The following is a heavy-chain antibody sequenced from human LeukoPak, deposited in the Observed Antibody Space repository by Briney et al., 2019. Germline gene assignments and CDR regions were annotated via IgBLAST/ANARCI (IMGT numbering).Heavy chain of an antibody. CDR3: ARDGGGDIVVVVAANQMDV. J-gene: IGHJ6*02. Sequence: GGSLRLSCAASGFTFSSYAMHWVRQAPGKGLEWVAVISYDGSNKYYADSVKGRFTISRDNSKNTLYLQMNSLRAEDTAVYYCARDGGGDIVVVVAANQMDVWGQGTTVPVSS. D-gene: IGHD2-15*01. V-gene: IGHV3-30-3*01. CDR2: ISYDGSNK. CDR1: GFTFSSYA.